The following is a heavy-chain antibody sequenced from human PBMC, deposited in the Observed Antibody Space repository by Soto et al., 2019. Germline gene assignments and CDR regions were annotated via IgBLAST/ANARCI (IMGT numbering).Heavy chain of an antibody. CDR2: TYYRSKWYN. D-gene: IGHD3-16*01. Sequence: SQTLSLTCAISGDSVSSNSAAWNWIRQSPSRGLEWLGRTYYRSKWYNDYAVSVKSRITINPDTSKNQFSLQLNSVTPEDTAVYYCARDRQGGDHYNYYYYMDVWGKGTTVTVSS. J-gene: IGHJ6*03. CDR1: GDSVSSNSAA. V-gene: IGHV6-1*01. CDR3: ARDRQGGDHYNYYYYMDV.